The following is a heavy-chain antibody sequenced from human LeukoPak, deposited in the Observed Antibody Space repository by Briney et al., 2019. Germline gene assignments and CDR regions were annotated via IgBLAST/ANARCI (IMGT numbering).Heavy chain of an antibody. D-gene: IGHD3-22*01. CDR1: GFTFSSYW. J-gene: IGHJ3*02. CDR3: ARQIDYYDSSGYYEDAFDI. CDR2: IKQDGSEK. V-gene: IGHV3-7*03. Sequence: GGSLRLSCAASGFTFSSYWMSWVRQAPGKGLEWVANIKQDGSEKYYVDSVKGRFTISRDNAKNSLYLQLNSLRAEDTAVYYCARQIDYYDSSGYYEDAFDIWGQGTMVTVSS.